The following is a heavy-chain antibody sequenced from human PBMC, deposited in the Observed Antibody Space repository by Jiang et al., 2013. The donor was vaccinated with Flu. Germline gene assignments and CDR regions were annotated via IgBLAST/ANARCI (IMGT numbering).Heavy chain of an antibody. Sequence: GGGVVQPGRSLRLSCAASGFSFSVYGIHWVRQSPDKGLEWVAVISYDGVNKYYGDSVKGRFTISRDNSKKTVFLEMNSLRTEDTAVYFCAKDRVARWQQSGLGSWGQGTLVTVSS. V-gene: IGHV3-30*18. CDR3: AKDRVARWQQSGLGS. J-gene: IGHJ5*02. CDR2: ISYDGVNK. D-gene: IGHD5-24*01. CDR1: GFSFSVYG.